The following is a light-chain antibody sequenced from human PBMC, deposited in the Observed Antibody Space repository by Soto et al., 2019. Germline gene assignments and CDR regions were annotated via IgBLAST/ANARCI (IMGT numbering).Light chain of an antibody. J-gene: IGLJ2*01. Sequence: QSVLTQPASVSGSPGQSITISCTGTSSDVGGYNYVSWYQQHPGKAPKLMIYEVSNRPSGVSNRFSGSKSGITASLTISGHQAEDEADYYCSSYTSTSTLVFGGGTKVTVL. CDR2: EVS. CDR1: SSDVGGYNY. V-gene: IGLV2-14*01. CDR3: SSYTSTSTLV.